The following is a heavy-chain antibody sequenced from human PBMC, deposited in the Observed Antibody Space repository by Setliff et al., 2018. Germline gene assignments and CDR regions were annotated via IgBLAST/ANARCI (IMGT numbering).Heavy chain of an antibody. D-gene: IGHD3-3*01. CDR1: GGSISSGGYY. CDR3: ARQVSHYDFWSGYYGYYYYYMDV. Sequence: SETLSLTCTVSGGSISSGGYYWSWIRQHPGKGLEWIGYIYYXGSTXYNPSLXSLVTISVXXSKNQFSLKLSSVTAADTAVYYCARQVSHYDFWSGYYGYYYYYMDVWGTGTTVTVSS. CDR2: IYYXGST. V-gene: IGHV4-31*01. J-gene: IGHJ6*03.